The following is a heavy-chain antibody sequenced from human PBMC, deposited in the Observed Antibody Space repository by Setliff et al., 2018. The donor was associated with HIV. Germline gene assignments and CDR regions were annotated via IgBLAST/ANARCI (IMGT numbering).Heavy chain of an antibody. CDR3: ARVVGLSALDY. D-gene: IGHD2-21*01. CDR2: IYHSGTT. J-gene: IGHJ4*02. Sequence: KPSETLSLTCDVSGYSISSGYYWGWIRQPPGKGLGWIGSIYHSGTTYYNPSLKSRVTISVDTSKNQFSLKLTSVTAADTAVYYCARVVGLSALDYWGQGTLVTVSS. V-gene: IGHV4-38-2*01. CDR1: GYSISSGYY.